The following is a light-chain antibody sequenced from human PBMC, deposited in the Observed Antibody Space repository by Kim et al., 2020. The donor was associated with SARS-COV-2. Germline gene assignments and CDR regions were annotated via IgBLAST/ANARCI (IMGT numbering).Light chain of an antibody. CDR1: SSDVGRYNY. CDR2: EVN. J-gene: IGLJ3*02. Sequence: QSALTQPASVSGSPGQSITISCTGTSSDVGRYNYDSWYQHHPGKAPKLMIYEVNKWPSGVSNRFSGSKSGNTASLTISGLQAEDEADYYCSSYTSSTTLVFGGGTQLTVL. CDR3: SSYTSSTTLV. V-gene: IGLV2-14*01.